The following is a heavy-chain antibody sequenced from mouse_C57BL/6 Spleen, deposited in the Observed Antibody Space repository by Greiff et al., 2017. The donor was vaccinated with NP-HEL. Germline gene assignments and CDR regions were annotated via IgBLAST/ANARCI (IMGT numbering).Heavy chain of an antibody. V-gene: IGHV6-6*01. CDR2: IRNKANNHAT. CDR1: GFTFSDAW. J-gene: IGHJ2*01. CDR3: TRGSNWGTAFDY. D-gene: IGHD4-1*01. Sequence: DVKLVESGGGLVQPGGSMKLSCAASGFTFSDAWMDWVRQSPEKGLEWVAEIRNKANNHATYYAESVKGRFTISRDDSKSSVYLQMNSLRAEDTGIYYCTRGSNWGTAFDYWGQGTTLTVSS.